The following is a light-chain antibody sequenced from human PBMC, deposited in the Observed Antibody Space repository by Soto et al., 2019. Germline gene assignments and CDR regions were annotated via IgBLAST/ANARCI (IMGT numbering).Light chain of an antibody. CDR1: QSVSRY. J-gene: IGKJ4*01. CDR2: DVS. CDR3: QQRQNCPPAAT. Sequence: EIVLTQSPSSLSLSLGERATLSCRASQSVSRYLAWYQQKPGQAPRLLIYDVSNRATGIPARFSGSGSATDFTLTISSLEPEDVAVYYCQQRQNCPPAATFGQGTKVEIK. V-gene: IGKV3-11*01.